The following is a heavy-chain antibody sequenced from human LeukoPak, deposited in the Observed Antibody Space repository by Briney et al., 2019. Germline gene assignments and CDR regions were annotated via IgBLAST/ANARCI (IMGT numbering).Heavy chain of an antibody. J-gene: IGHJ4*02. CDR3: ARDSSYYYDGSGYYLYYFDY. CDR1: GFTFSSYA. D-gene: IGHD3-22*01. V-gene: IGHV3-23*01. CDR2: ISGSGGST. Sequence: GGSLRLSCAASGFTFSSYAMSWVRQAPGKGLEWVSAISGSGGSTYYADSVKGRLTISRDNSKNMLYLQMNSLRAEDTAVYYCARDSSYYYDGSGYYLYYFDYWGQGTLVTVSS.